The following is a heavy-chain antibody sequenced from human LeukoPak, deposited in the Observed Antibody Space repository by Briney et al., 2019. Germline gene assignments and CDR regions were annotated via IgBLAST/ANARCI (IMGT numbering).Heavy chain of an antibody. CDR3: ARRYSGWFDP. V-gene: IGHV4-34*01. Sequence: SETLSLTCAVYGGSFSGYYWSWIRQPPGKGLEWIGEIDHSGSTYYYNPSLKSRVTISVDTSKNQFSLNLKSVTAADTAVYYCARRYSGWFDPWGQGALVTVSS. D-gene: IGHD1-1*01. CDR1: GGSFSGYY. J-gene: IGHJ5*02. CDR2: IDHSGSTY.